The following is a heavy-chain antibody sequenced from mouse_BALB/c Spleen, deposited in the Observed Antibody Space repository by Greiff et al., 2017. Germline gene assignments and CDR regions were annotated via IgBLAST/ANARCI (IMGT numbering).Heavy chain of an antibody. J-gene: IGHJ2*01. V-gene: IGHV5-6-5*01. CDR3: ARGTDITTVVATFDY. D-gene: IGHD1-1*01. Sequence: EVQVVESGGGLVKPGGSLKLSCAASGFTFSSYAMSWVRQTPEKRLEWVASISSGGSTYYPDSVKGRFTISRDNARNILYLQMSSLRSEDTAMYYCARGTDITTVVATFDYWGQGTTLTVSS. CDR1: GFTFSSYA. CDR2: ISSGGST.